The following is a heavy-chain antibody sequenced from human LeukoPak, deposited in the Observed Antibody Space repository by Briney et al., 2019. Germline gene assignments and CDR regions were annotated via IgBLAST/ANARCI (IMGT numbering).Heavy chain of an antibody. CDR3: AKDGGTYYDILTGWYFDY. Sequence: GGSLRLSCAASGFTFDDYAMHWVRQAPGKGLEWVSGISWNSGSIGYADSVKGRFTISRDNAKNSLYLQMNSLRAEDTALYYCAKDGGTYYDILTGWYFDYWGQGTLVTVSS. CDR2: ISWNSGSI. V-gene: IGHV3-9*01. CDR1: GFTFDDYA. J-gene: IGHJ4*02. D-gene: IGHD3-9*01.